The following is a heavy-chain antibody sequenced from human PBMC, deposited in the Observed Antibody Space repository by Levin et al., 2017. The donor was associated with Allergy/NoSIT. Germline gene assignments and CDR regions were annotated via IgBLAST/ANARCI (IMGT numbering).Heavy chain of an antibody. CDR3: TRANSNWNDVYFDS. J-gene: IGHJ4*02. V-gene: IGHV3-49*03. CDR1: GFTFGDYA. CDR2: IRSKAYGGTI. D-gene: IGHD1-20*01. Sequence: PGGSLRLSCTASGFTFGDYAMSWFRQAPGKGLEWVGFIRSKAYGGTIEYAASVKGRITIARDDSKSIAYLQMNSLKTEDTAVYYCTRANSNWNDVYFDSWGQGTLVTVSS.